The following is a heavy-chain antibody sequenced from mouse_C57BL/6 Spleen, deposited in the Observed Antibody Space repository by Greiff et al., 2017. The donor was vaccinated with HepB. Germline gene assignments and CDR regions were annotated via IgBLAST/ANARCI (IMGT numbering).Heavy chain of an antibody. V-gene: IGHV3-6*01. CDR2: ISYDGSN. Sequence: EVQVVESGPGLVKPSQSLSLTCSVTGYSITSGYYWNWIRQFPGNNLEWMGYISYDGSNNYNPSLKNRISITRDTSKNQFFLKLNSVTTEDTATYYCARERDYAWFAYWGQGTLVTVSA. J-gene: IGHJ3*01. D-gene: IGHD2-4*01. CDR3: ARERDYAWFAY. CDR1: GYSITSGYY.